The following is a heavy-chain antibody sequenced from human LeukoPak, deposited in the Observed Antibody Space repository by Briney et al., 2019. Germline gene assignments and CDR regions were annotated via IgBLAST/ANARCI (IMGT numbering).Heavy chain of an antibody. CDR1: GGSISSYY. CDR3: ARGGRGPLDY. V-gene: IGHV4-59*01. J-gene: IGHJ4*02. Sequence: PSETLSLTCTVSGGSISSYYWSWIRQPPGKGLEWIGYIYYSGSTNYNPSLKSRVTISVDTSKNQFSLKLSSVTAADTAVYYCARGGRGPLDYWGQGTLVTVSS. D-gene: IGHD3-16*01. CDR2: IYYSGST.